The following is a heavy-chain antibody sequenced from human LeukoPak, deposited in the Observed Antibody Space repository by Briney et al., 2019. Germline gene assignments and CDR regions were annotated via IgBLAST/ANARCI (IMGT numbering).Heavy chain of an antibody. CDR2: ISSSSSYI. CDR3: ARDFGGSLYYFDY. CDR1: GFTFSSYS. D-gene: IGHD1-26*01. Sequence: GGSLRLSCAASGFTFSSYSMNWVRQAPGKGLEWVSSISSSSSYIYYADSVKGRFTISRDNAKNSLYLQMNSLRAEDTAVYYCARDFGGSLYYFDYWGQGTLVTVSS. V-gene: IGHV3-21*01. J-gene: IGHJ4*02.